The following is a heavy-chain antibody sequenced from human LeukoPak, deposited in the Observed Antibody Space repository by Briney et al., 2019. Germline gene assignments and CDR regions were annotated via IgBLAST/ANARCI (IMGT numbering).Heavy chain of an antibody. CDR3: AKRAYGVGFEY. CDR2: IYYSGTT. J-gene: IGHJ4*02. V-gene: IGHV4-39*01. Sequence: PSEALSLTCTVSGGSISSSGYWWGWIRQPPGKGLEWIGTIYYSGTTYYNPSLKSRVTISADTSKNQFSLEVNSVTAADTAVYYCAKRAYGVGFEYWGQGTLVTVSS. D-gene: IGHD4-17*01. CDR1: GGSISSSGYW.